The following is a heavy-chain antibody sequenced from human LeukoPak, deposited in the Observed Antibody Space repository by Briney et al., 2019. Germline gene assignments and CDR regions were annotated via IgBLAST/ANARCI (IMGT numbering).Heavy chain of an antibody. CDR2: IYISGST. CDR1: GGSISSASYY. Sequence: SETLSLTCAVSGGSISSASYYWSWIRQPAGKGLEWTGRIYISGSTNYNPSLKSRVTISVDTSKNHFSLKLSSVTAADTAVYYCAREREGPYGYLDYWGQGTLVTVSS. D-gene: IGHD4-17*01. V-gene: IGHV4-61*02. CDR3: AREREGPYGYLDY. J-gene: IGHJ4*02.